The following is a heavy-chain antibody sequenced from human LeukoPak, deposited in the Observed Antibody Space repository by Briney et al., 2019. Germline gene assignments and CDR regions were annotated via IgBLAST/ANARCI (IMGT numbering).Heavy chain of an antibody. CDR1: GFTFSSYG. V-gene: IGHV3-30*18. Sequence: GGSLRLSCAASGFTFSSYGMHWVRQAPGKGLEWVAVISYDGSNKYYADSVKGRFTISRDNSKNTLYLQMNSLRAEDTAVYYCEKDHGAGGGGRFDYWAREPWSPSPQ. CDR2: ISYDGSNK. D-gene: IGHD3-16*01. J-gene: IGHJ4*02. CDR3: EKDHGAGGGGRFDY.